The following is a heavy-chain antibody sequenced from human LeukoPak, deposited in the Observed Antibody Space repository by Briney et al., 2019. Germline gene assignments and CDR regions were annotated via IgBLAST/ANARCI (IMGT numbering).Heavy chain of an antibody. J-gene: IGHJ5*02. V-gene: IGHV3-23*01. Sequence: GDPLSLPCAPSGFNFSSYPIPGVREAPEKGVEWVSVISGDGRTTYYADSVKGRFTISRDNSNNTLYLQMNSLRAEDTAVYYCASGRHGTAWYDPWGQGTLVTVSS. CDR2: ISGDGRTT. CDR3: ASGRHGTAWYDP. D-gene: IGHD5-24*01. CDR1: GFNFSSYP.